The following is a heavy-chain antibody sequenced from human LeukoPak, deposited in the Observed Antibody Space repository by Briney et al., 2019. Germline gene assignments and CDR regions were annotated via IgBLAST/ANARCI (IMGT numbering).Heavy chain of an antibody. V-gene: IGHV3-30-3*01. CDR1: GFTFSSYT. D-gene: IGHD2-21*01. Sequence: GRSLRLSCAASGFTFSSYTMHWVRQAPGKGLEWVAVISYDGINKYYADSVKGRFTISRDNSKNTVYLQMNSLRAEDTAVYYCAKDVRDIVVLIDTYMYWGQGTLVTVSS. CDR2: ISYDGINK. CDR3: AKDVRDIVVLIDTYMY. J-gene: IGHJ4*02.